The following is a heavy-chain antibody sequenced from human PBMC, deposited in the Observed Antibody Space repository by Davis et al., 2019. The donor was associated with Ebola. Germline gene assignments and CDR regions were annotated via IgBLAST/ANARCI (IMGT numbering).Heavy chain of an antibody. Sequence: ASVKVSCKASGYTFTSYGISWVRQAPGQGLEWMGWISAYNGNTNYAQKFQGRVTMTRDTSTSTVYMELSSLRSEHTAVYYCAIGGSGSYGWFDPWGQGTLVTVSS. CDR3: AIGGSGSYGWFDP. J-gene: IGHJ5*02. V-gene: IGHV1-18*01. D-gene: IGHD3-10*01. CDR1: GYTFTSYG. CDR2: ISAYNGNT.